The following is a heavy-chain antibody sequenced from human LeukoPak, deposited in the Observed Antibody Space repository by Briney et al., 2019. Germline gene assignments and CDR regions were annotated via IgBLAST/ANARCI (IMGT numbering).Heavy chain of an antibody. J-gene: IGHJ6*03. CDR1: GFTVSSNY. V-gene: IGHV3-66*02. CDR2: IYCGGST. CDR3: ARGANLYYYYYMDV. Sequence: GGSLRLSCAASGFTVSSNYMSWVRQAPGKGLEWVSVIYCGGSTYYADSVKGRFTISRDNSKNTLYLQMNSLRAEDTAVYYCARGANLYYYYYMDVWGKGTTVTVSS.